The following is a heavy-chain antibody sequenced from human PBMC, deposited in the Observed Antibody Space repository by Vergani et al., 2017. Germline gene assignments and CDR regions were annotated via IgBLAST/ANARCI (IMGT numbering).Heavy chain of an antibody. D-gene: IGHD3-22*01. Sequence: QVQLQESVPGLVKPSETLSLTCAASGYSISSGYYWGWIRQPPGKGLEWIGSIYHSGSTYYNPSLKSRVTISVDTSKNQFSLKLSSVTAADTAVYYCARTVLSSGYFDYWGQGTLVTVSS. V-gene: IGHV4-38-2*01. CDR3: ARTVLSSGYFDY. CDR1: GYSISSGYY. CDR2: IYHSGST. J-gene: IGHJ4*02.